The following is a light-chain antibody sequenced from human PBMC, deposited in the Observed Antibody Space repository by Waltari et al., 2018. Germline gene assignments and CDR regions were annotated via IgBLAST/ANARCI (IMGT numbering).Light chain of an antibody. CDR2: AKH. V-gene: IGLV1-51*01. Sequence: QSVLTQPPSVSAAPGQKVTISCSGSNSNIGTNYVSWYRQLPGTAPKLPIYAKHKRPHGIPGRVSGSKSGTSATLGITGLQTGDEADYYCGTWDASLSVVVFGGGTKLTVL. CDR1: NSNIGTNY. CDR3: GTWDASLSVVV. J-gene: IGLJ2*01.